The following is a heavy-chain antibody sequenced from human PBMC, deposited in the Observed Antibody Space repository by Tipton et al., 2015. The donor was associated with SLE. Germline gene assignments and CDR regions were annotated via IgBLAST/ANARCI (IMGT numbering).Heavy chain of an antibody. D-gene: IGHD2-15*01. CDR3: ARDVEDLCLLDY. CDR2: T. Sequence: TCYNPSLRSRVTISVDTSKNQFSLKLGSVTAADTALYYCARDVEDLCLLDYWGQGTLVTVSS. J-gene: IGHJ4*02. V-gene: IGHV4-30-2*04.